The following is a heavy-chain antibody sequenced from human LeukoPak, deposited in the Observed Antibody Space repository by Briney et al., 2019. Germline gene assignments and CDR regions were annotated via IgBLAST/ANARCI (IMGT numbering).Heavy chain of an antibody. CDR3: ARGYYDSSGYRELDY. CDR1: GGSISSGGYY. V-gene: IGHV4-61*08. Sequence: SQTLSLTCTVSGGSISSGGYYWSWIRQPPGKGLEWIGYIYYSGSTNYNPSLKSRVTISVDTPKNQFSLKLSSVTAADTAVYYCARGYYDSSGYRELDYWGQGTLVTVSS. J-gene: IGHJ4*02. D-gene: IGHD3-22*01. CDR2: IYYSGST.